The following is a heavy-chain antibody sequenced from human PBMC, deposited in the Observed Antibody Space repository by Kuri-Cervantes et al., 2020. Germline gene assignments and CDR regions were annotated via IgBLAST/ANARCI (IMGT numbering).Heavy chain of an antibody. D-gene: IGHD3-22*01. V-gene: IGHV3-30-3*01. J-gene: IGHJ4*02. CDR1: GFTFSSYA. CDR2: ISYDGSNK. Sequence: GESLKISCAASGFTFSSYAMHWVRQAPGKGLEWVAVISYDGSNKYYADSVKGRFTISRDNSKNTLYLQMNSLRAEDTAVYYCARDKYDSSGYFDYWGQGTLVTVSS. CDR3: ARDKYDSSGYFDY.